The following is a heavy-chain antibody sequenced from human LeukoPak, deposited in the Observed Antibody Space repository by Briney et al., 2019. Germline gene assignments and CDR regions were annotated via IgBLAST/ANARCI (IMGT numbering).Heavy chain of an antibody. CDR2: VYTGGRT. D-gene: IGHD6-13*01. V-gene: IGHV3-53*05. Sequence: GGSLRLSCATSGFTIGKSDMAWVRQAPGKGLEWVSIVYTGGRTFHADSVKGRFTMSRDQSKNTVGLQMNSLRSEDTALYYCARGSMPGAGLPFDYWGQGTQVSVSS. CDR3: ARGSMPGAGLPFDY. J-gene: IGHJ4*02. CDR1: GFTIGKSD.